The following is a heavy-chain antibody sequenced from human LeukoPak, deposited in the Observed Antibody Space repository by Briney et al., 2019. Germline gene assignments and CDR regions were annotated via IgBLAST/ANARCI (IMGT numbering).Heavy chain of an antibody. Sequence: SETLSLTCTVSGGSINSHQWSWIRQPPGKALEWIGNIYSSGSANYNPSLKSRVIISVDTSKNQFSLKLSPVTAADTAIYFCARVAVDYSGNILKYFFDYWGQGTLVTVSS. CDR1: GGSINSHQ. V-gene: IGHV4-59*11. D-gene: IGHD4-23*01. CDR3: ARVAVDYSGNILKYFFDY. J-gene: IGHJ4*02. CDR2: IYSSGSA.